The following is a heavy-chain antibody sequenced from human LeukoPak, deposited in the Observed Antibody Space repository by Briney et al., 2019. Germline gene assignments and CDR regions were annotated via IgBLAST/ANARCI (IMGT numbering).Heavy chain of an antibody. Sequence: ETLSLTCAVYGGSFSGYYWSWVRQAPGKGLEWVANIKQDGSEKDYVDSVKGRFTISRDNAKNSLYLQMNNLRAEDTAVYYCARYCGGDCYGMDVWGQGTTVTVSS. J-gene: IGHJ6*02. CDR1: GGSFSGYY. D-gene: IGHD2-21*01. CDR2: IKQDGSEK. CDR3: ARYCGGDCYGMDV. V-gene: IGHV3-7*01.